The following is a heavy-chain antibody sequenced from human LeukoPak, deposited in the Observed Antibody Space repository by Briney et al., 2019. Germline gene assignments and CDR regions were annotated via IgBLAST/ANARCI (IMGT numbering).Heavy chain of an antibody. CDR2: ISYDGSTK. D-gene: IGHD3-10*01. Sequence: SGGSLRLSCAASGFTFSSYGMHWVRQAPGKGLEWVTLISYDGSTKYYSDSVKGRFTLSRDNSKNTLYLQMNSLRAEDMAVYYCARGVSMVRGVIITSCWFDPWGQGTLVTVSS. CDR1: GFTFSSYG. J-gene: IGHJ5*02. V-gene: IGHV3-30*03. CDR3: ARGVSMVRGVIITSCWFDP.